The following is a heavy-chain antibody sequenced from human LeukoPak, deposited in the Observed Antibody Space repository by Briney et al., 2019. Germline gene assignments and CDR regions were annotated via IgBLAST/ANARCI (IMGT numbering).Heavy chain of an antibody. Sequence: SETLSLTCIVSGGSVTSSSYYWGWIRQPPGKGLEWIGSLIYSGSTFQNPSLKSRVAIAVDSSKNHFSLKLRFVTAADTAVYYCATAPLPATMWNWYFDLWGRGTLVTVSS. CDR1: GGSVTSSSYY. CDR3: ATAPLPATMWNWYFDL. CDR2: LIYSGST. D-gene: IGHD2-2*01. V-gene: IGHV4-39*02. J-gene: IGHJ2*01.